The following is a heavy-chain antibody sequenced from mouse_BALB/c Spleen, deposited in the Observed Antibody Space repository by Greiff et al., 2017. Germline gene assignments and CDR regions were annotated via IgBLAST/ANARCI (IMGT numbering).Heavy chain of an antibody. V-gene: IGHV1S34*01. CDR2: ISCYNGAT. CDR3: AKDGGDGYYQGY. CDR1: GYSFTGYY. D-gene: IGHD2-3*01. J-gene: IGHJ2*01. Sequence: LVKTGASVKISCKASGYSFTGYYMHWVKQSHGKSLEWIGYISCYNGATSYNQKFKGKATFTVDTSSNTAYLQLSSLTSEDTAVYYCAKDGGDGYYQGYWGQGTTLTVSS.